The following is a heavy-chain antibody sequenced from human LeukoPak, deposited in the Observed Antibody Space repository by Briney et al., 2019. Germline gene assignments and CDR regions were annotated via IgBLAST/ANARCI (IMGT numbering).Heavy chain of an antibody. Sequence: ASVKVSCKASGYTFTSYGISWVRQAPGQGLEWMGWISAYNGNTNYAQKLQGRVTMTTDTSTRTAYMELRSLRSDDTAVYYCARDLTRILYGMDVWGQGATVTVSS. J-gene: IGHJ6*02. V-gene: IGHV1-18*01. CDR1: GYTFTSYG. CDR3: ARDLTRILYGMDV. D-gene: IGHD3-3*01. CDR2: ISAYNGNT.